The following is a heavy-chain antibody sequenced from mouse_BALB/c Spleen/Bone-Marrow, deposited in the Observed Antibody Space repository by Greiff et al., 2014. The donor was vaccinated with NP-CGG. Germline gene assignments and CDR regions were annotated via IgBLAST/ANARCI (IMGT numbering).Heavy chain of an antibody. D-gene: IGHD2-1*01. CDR1: GFDFSGYW. J-gene: IGHJ4*01. V-gene: IGHV4-1*02. CDR2: INPDSSTI. Sequence: EVKLMESGGGLVQPGGSLKVSCAASGFDFSGYWMSWVRQAPGKGLEWIGEINPDSSTINYTPSLKDKFIISRDNAKNTLYLQMSKVRSEGTALYYCARRGGNYVWYAMDHWGQGTSVTVSS. CDR3: ARRGGNYVWYAMDH.